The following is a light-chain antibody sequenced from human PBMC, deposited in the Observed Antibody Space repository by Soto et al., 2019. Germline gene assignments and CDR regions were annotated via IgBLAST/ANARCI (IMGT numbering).Light chain of an antibody. CDR2: DAS. V-gene: IGKV1-5*01. J-gene: IGKJ4*01. Sequence: DIQMTQSPSTLSASVGDRVTITFRASQSISSRLAWYQQKPGKAPKFLIYDASSLESGVPSRFSGSGSGTQFTLAISSLQPDDSATYYCQQFNSYPLTFGGGTKVDI. CDR1: QSISSR. CDR3: QQFNSYPLT.